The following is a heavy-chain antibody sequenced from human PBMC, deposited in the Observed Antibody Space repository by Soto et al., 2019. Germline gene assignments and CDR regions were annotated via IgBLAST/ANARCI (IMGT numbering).Heavy chain of an antibody. CDR3: ARRYGWLYFDY. V-gene: IGHV4-39*01. CDR1: GDSISSSNYF. D-gene: IGHD6-19*01. J-gene: IGHJ4*02. Sequence: SETLSLTCTVSGDSISSSNYFSGWIRQPPGKGLEWIGTIFYSGSTYYNPSLKSRVTISVDTSKNQFSLRLISVTAADTALYYCARRYGWLYFDYWGQGSLVTVSS. CDR2: IFYSGST.